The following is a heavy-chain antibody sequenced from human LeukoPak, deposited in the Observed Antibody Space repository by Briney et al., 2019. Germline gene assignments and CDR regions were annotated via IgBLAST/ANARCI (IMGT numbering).Heavy chain of an antibody. D-gene: IGHD3-16*01. CDR3: ARRFGSARDDYMDV. J-gene: IGHJ6*03. Sequence: PGGSLRLSCAASGFTFSSYSINWVRQAPGKGLEWISYFSSSTSTVFYAHSVRDRFTISRDNANNSLYLQISGLRAEDTAVYYCARRFGSARDDYMDVWGKGPRSPSP. V-gene: IGHV3-48*01. CDR2: FSSSTSTV. CDR1: GFTFSSYS.